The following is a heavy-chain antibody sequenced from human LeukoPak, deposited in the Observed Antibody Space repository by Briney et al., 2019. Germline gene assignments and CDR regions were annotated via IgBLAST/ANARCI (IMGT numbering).Heavy chain of an antibody. V-gene: IGHV4-61*08. CDR1: GGSISSGGYY. CDR3: ATDGNFDL. Sequence: SETLSLTCTVSGGSISSGGYYWSWIRQPPGKGLEWIGYISYSGSTSYNPSLRSRVTISVDTSKNQFSLKLSSVTAADTAVYYCATDGNFDLWGRGTLVTVSS. D-gene: IGHD1-26*01. J-gene: IGHJ2*01. CDR2: ISYSGST.